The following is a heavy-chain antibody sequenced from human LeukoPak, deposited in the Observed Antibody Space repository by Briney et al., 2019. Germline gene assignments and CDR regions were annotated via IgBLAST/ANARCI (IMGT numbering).Heavy chain of an antibody. CDR1: GYTFTSYG. D-gene: IGHD3-22*01. V-gene: IGHV1-18*01. CDR2: ISAYNGNN. Sequence: GASVKVPCKASGYTFTSYGISWVRHAPGQGLEWMGWISAYNGNNNYAQKLKGRVTMTTDTSTSTAYMELRSLRSDDTAVYYGAREGYYDSSGYYYNWGQGTLVTVSS. J-gene: IGHJ4*02. CDR3: AREGYYDSSGYYYN.